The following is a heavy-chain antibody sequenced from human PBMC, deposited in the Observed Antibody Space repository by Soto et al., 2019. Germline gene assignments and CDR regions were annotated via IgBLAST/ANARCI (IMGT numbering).Heavy chain of an antibody. CDR3: ARYSSNWYYFDY. J-gene: IGHJ4*02. V-gene: IGHV3-23*01. CDR1: GFTFSSYA. Sequence: GGSLRLSCAASGFTFSSYAMSWVRQAPGKWLEWVSVISGSGGSTYYADSVKGRFTISRDNSKNTVYLQMNSLRAEDTAVYYWARYSSNWYYFDYWGQGXLVTVYS. D-gene: IGHD6-13*01. CDR2: ISGSGGST.